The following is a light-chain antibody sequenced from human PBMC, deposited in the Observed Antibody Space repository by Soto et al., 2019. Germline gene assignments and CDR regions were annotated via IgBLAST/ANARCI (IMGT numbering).Light chain of an antibody. CDR1: QSISGW. V-gene: IGKV1-5*03. J-gene: IGKJ1*01. CDR3: QQYNNYPT. Sequence: DIQMTQSPSTLSASVGDRVTITCRASQSISGWLAWFQQKPGKAPKLLIYKASSLESGVPSRFSGSGSGTEFTLTISRLQPDDFVTYYCQQYNNYPTFGEGTKVEIK. CDR2: KAS.